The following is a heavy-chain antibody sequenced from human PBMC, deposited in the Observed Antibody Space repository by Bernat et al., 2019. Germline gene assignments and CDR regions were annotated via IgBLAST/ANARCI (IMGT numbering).Heavy chain of an antibody. V-gene: IGHV3-7*01. CDR2: IKQDGSEK. CDR3: ARGGAMITFGGPSPGAFDI. CDR1: GFTFSNYW. Sequence: EVQLVESGGGLVQPGGSLRLSCAASGFTFSNYWMSWVRQAPGKGLEWVANIKQDGSEKYYVDSVKGRFTISRDNSKNTLYLQMNSLRAEDTAVYYCARGGAMITFGGPSPGAFDIWGQGTMVTVSS. J-gene: IGHJ3*02. D-gene: IGHD3-16*01.